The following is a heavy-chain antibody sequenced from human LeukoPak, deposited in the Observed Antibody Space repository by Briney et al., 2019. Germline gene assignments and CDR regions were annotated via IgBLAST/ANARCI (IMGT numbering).Heavy chain of an antibody. D-gene: IGHD3-3*01. CDR1: GFTFSDYY. CDR2: ISSSGSTI. J-gene: IGHJ4*02. Sequence: GGSLRLSCAASGFTFSDYYMSWIRQAPGKGLEWVSYISSSGSTIYYADSVKGRFTISRDNAKNSLYLQMNSLRAEDTAVYYCAREHPYDFWSGHALDYWGQGTLVTVSS. V-gene: IGHV3-11*01. CDR3: AREHPYDFWSGHALDY.